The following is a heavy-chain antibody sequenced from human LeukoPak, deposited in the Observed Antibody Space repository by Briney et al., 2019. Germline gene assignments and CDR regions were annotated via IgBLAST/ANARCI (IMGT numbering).Heavy chain of an antibody. J-gene: IGHJ4*02. CDR3: ARGSSTSLLTVLGDY. V-gene: IGHV1-2*06. CDR2: INPNSGGT. D-gene: IGHD2-2*01. Sequence: ASVKVSCKPSGYTFTGCYMHWVRQAPGQGLEWMGRINPNSGGTNYAQRFQGRVTVTRDTSISTAYMELSRLRSDDTAVYYCARGSSTSLLTVLGDYWGQGTLVTVSS. CDR1: GYTFTGCY.